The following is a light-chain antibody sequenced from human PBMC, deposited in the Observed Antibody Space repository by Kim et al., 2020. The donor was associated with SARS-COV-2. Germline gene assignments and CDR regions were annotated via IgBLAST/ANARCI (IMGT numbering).Light chain of an antibody. CDR1: QDIGTY. V-gene: IGKV1-33*01. CDR2: DAS. Sequence: ASVRGRGIITCHASQDIGTYLNWYQQKPGTAPNILIYDASKLETGVPSRFSGSGSGTDFTFTISSLQPEDIATYYCQHFYDFPRTFGQGTKVDIK. J-gene: IGKJ1*01. CDR3: QHFYDFPRT.